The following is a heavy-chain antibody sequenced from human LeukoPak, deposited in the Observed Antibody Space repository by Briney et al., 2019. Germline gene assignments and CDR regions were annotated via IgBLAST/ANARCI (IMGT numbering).Heavy chain of an antibody. CDR1: GFIYSHYG. Sequence: ARSLRLSCAASGFIYSHYGMHWVRQAPGKGLEWVAVIWCDGTNRFYAGSVKGRFTLSRDNSQNTLFLQMNSLRAEDTAVYYCVRAVHHNFYSDSSGYYGDAFDVWGQGTVVTVSS. CDR2: IWCDGTNR. D-gene: IGHD3-22*01. V-gene: IGHV3-33*01. J-gene: IGHJ3*01. CDR3: VRAVHHNFYSDSSGYYGDAFDV.